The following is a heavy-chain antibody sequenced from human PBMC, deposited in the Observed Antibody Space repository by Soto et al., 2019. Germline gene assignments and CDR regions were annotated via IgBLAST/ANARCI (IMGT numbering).Heavy chain of an antibody. CDR2: INPSGGST. V-gene: IGHV1-46*03. J-gene: IGHJ4*02. D-gene: IGHD2-15*01. CDR1: GYTFTSYY. Sequence: QVQLVQSGAEVKKPGASVKVSCKASGYTFTSYYMHWVRQAPGQGLEWMGIINPSGGSTSYAQKFQGRVTRTRDTSTSTVYMELSSRRSEDTAVYYCARVYCSGGSCYSIDCWGQGTLVTVSS. CDR3: ARVYCSGGSCYSIDC.